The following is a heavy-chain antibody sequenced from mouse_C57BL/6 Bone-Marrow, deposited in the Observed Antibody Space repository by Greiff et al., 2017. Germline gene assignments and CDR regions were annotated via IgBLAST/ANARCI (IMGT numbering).Heavy chain of an antibody. CDR2: IDPSASYT. CDR3: ARGYYSNPFAY. V-gene: IGHV1-59*01. Sequence: VQLQQPGAELVRPGTSVKLSCKASGYTFTSYWMPWVKQRPGHGLEWIGVIDPSASYTNYNQKFKGKATLTVDTSSSTAYMQLSSLTSEDSAVYYCARGYYSNPFAYWGQGTLVTVSA. CDR1: GYTFTSYW. D-gene: IGHD2-5*01. J-gene: IGHJ3*01.